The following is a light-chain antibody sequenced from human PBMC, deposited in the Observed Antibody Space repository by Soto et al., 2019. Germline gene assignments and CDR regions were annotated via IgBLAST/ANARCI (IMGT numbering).Light chain of an antibody. CDR3: CSHPTGSTRYV. J-gene: IGLJ1*01. V-gene: IGLV2-14*03. CDR2: DVN. CDR1: STDVDTYNY. Sequence: QSALTPPASVSGSPGQSITISCSGISTDVDTYNYVSWYQLHPGEAPKVLIYDVNSRPSGVSNRFSGSRSGNTASLTISGLQAEDEAHYYCCSHPTGSTRYVFGTGTKVTVL.